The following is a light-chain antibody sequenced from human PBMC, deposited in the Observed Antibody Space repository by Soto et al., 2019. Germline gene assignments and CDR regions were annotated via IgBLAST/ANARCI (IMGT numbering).Light chain of an antibody. CDR1: QSISSW. Sequence: DIQMTQSPSTLSASVGDRVTITCRASQSISSWLAWYQQKPGKAPKLLIYKASTLESGVPSRFSGSGSGTEFPLTISSLQPDDFDTYSSQQSFPFGPGTKVHIK. J-gene: IGKJ3*01. CDR2: KAS. V-gene: IGKV1-5*03. CDR3: QQSFP.